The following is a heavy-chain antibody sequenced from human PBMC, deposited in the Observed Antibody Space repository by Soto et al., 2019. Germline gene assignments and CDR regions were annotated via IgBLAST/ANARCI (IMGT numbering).Heavy chain of an antibody. D-gene: IGHD3-22*01. CDR1: GYTFTSYY. Sequence: ASVKVSCKASGYTFTSYYMHWVRQAPGQGLEWMGRINPSNGSTKYAQKFQGRVTITRDTSASTAYMELSSLRSEDTAVYYCASRQKNYDSSGYWVWFDPWGQGTLVTVSS. CDR3: ASRQKNYDSSGYWVWFDP. V-gene: IGHV1-46*01. J-gene: IGHJ5*02. CDR2: INPSNGST.